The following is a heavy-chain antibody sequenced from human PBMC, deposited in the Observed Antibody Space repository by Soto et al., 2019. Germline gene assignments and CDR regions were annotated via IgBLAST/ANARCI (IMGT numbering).Heavy chain of an antibody. CDR3: ARETGARFLEWFHSWYFDY. CDR2: IIPILGIA. CDR1: GGTFSSYT. V-gene: IGHV1-69*04. J-gene: IGHJ4*02. Sequence: GASVKVSCKASGGTFSSYTISWVRQAPGQGLEWMGRIIPILGIANYAQKFQGRVTITADKSTSTAYMELSSLRSEDTAVYYCARETGARFLEWFHSWYFDYWGQGTLVTVSS. D-gene: IGHD3-3*01.